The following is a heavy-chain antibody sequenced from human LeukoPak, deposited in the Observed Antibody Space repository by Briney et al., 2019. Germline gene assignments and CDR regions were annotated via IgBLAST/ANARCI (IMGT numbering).Heavy chain of an antibody. D-gene: IGHD3-16*01. V-gene: IGHV1-69*05. CDR1: GGTFSSYA. Sequence: GASVKVSCKASGGTFSSYAISWVRQAPGQGLEWMGGIIPIFGTANYAQKFQGRVTITTDESTSTAYMELSSVTAADTAVYYCARAKDTDYDPNWFDPWGQGTLVTVSS. CDR2: IIPIFGTA. J-gene: IGHJ5*02. CDR3: ARAKDTDYDPNWFDP.